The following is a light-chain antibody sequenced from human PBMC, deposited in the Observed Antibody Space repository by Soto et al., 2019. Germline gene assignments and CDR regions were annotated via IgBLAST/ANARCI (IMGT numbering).Light chain of an antibody. J-gene: IGKJ4*01. Sequence: DIQMTQSPSTLSASVGDRVTITCRASRGISTWLAWYQQKPGKAPKVLIYEASNLENGVPSRFSGSGSGTEFTLTISSLQPDDFATYYCQEYSRDFGGGTRVEIK. CDR1: RGISTW. V-gene: IGKV1-5*01. CDR2: EAS. CDR3: QEYSRD.